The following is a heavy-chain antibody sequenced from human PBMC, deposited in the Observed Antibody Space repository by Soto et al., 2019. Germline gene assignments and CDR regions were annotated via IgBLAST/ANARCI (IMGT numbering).Heavy chain of an antibody. CDR3: VKDGSSGWPYYYGMDV. J-gene: IGHJ6*02. Sequence: GGSLRLSCVGSGFTFSTYSINWVRQAPGKGLEWVSSISSRSDIYYADSVKGRFTISRDNAKNSVSLQMNSLRAEDTAVYYCVKDGSSGWPYYYGMDVWGQGTTVTVSS. D-gene: IGHD6-19*01. CDR1: GFTFSTYS. CDR2: ISSRSDI. V-gene: IGHV3-21*01.